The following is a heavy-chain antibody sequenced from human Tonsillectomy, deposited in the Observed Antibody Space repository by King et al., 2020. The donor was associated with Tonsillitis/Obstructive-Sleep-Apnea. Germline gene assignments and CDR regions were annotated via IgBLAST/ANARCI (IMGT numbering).Heavy chain of an antibody. CDR1: GFTFSTYW. D-gene: IGHD3-3*01. V-gene: IGHV3-7*01. Sequence: VQLVESGGGLVQPGGSLRLSCAASGFTFSTYWMSWVRQAPGKGLEWVANIKLDGNERFYVDSVKGRFTISRDNAKNSLYLQMNSLGAEATAVYYYASNPRTPWRGYWVREGHHYYYYMDVWGKGTTVTVSS. CDR2: IKLDGNER. J-gene: IGHJ6*03. CDR3: ASNPRTPWRGYWVREGHHYYYYMDV.